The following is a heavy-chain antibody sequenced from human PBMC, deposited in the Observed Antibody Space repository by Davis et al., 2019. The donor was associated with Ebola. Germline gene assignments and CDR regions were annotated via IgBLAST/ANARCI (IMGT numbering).Heavy chain of an antibody. CDR1: GYTFTGYY. CDR3: ARDGLGYSSSWFGDY. D-gene: IGHD6-13*01. J-gene: IGHJ4*02. Sequence: AASVKVSCKASGYTFTGYYMHWVRQAPGQGLEWMGRINPNSGGTNYAQKFQGRVTMTRDTSISTAYMELSRLRSDDTAVYYCARDGLGYSSSWFGDYWGQGTLVTVSS. CDR2: INPNSGGT. V-gene: IGHV1-2*06.